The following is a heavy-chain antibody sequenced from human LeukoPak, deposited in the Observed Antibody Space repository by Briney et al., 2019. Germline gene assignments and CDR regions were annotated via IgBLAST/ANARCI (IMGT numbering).Heavy chain of an antibody. D-gene: IGHD4-17*01. J-gene: IGHJ1*01. V-gene: IGHV1-3*01. CDR3: ARGGDDYGDYEAEYFQH. Sequence: ASVKVSCKASGYTFTSYDINWVRQATGLRLEWMGWVNAGNGNTKYSQKFQGRVTITRDTSASTAYMELSSLRSEDTAVYYCARGGDDYGDYEAEYFQHWGQGTLVTVSS. CDR2: VNAGNGNT. CDR1: GYTFTSYD.